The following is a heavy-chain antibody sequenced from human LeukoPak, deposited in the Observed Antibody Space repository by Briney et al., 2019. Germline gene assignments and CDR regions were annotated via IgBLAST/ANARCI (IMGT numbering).Heavy chain of an antibody. Sequence: SETLSLTCTVSGDSISSYYWSWIRQPPGKGLEWIGYIYYSGSTNYNPSLKSRVTISVDTSKTQFSLKLNSVTAADTAVYYCARGFGVAKNGMDVWGQGTTVTVSS. CDR3: ARGFGVAKNGMDV. CDR2: IYYSGST. D-gene: IGHD3-3*01. CDR1: GDSISSYY. V-gene: IGHV4-59*01. J-gene: IGHJ6*02.